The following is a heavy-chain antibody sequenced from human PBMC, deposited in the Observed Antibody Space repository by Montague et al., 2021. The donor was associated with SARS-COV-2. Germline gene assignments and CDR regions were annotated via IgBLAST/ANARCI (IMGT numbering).Heavy chain of an antibody. D-gene: IGHD3-22*01. Sequence: LSLSCAASGFTFSSYWMHWVRQAPGKGLVWVSRINSDGSSTSYADSVKGRFTISRDDAKNTLYLQMNSLRAEDTAVYYCARDFSFVSSGEYDYWGQGTLVTVSS. CDR1: GFTFSSYW. J-gene: IGHJ4*02. V-gene: IGHV3-74*01. CDR2: INSDGSST. CDR3: ARDFSFVSSGEYDY.